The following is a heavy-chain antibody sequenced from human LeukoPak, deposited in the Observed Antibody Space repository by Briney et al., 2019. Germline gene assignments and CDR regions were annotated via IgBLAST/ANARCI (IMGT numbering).Heavy chain of an antibody. J-gene: IGHJ5*02. Sequence: ASVKVSCKASGYTFTGHYMHWVRQAPGQGLEWMGWINPNSGGTNYAQKFQGRVTMTRDTSISTAYMELSRLRSDDTAVYYCARVLRSGSYNWFDPWGQGTLVTVSS. V-gene: IGHV1-2*02. CDR1: GYTFTGHY. CDR3: ARVLRSGSYNWFDP. CDR2: INPNSGGT. D-gene: IGHD3-10*01.